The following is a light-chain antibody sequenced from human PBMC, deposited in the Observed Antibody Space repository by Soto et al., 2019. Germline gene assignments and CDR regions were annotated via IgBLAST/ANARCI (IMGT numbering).Light chain of an antibody. Sequence: EIVMTQSPATLSVSPGERATLSCRARQSVSNNLAWYQQKPGQAPRLLIYGASTRATGIPARFSGSGSGTEFTLTISSLQSEDFAVYYCQQYNNWPLLFGGGTKVEIK. J-gene: IGKJ4*01. CDR2: GAS. CDR1: QSVSNN. V-gene: IGKV3-15*01. CDR3: QQYNNWPLL.